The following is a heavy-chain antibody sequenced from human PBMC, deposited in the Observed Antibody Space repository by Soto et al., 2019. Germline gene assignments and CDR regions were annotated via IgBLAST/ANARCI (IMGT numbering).Heavy chain of an antibody. V-gene: IGHV4-34*01. CDR2: INHSGST. D-gene: IGHD3-22*01. CDR3: ARDDDYYDSSGYYGLDY. CDR1: GLSFICYY. J-gene: IGHJ4*02. Sequence: TAPLSLTCAVYGLSFICYYWSWIRQPPGKGLEWIGEINHSGSTNYNPSLKSRVTISVDTSKNQFSLKLSSVTAADTAVYYCARDDDYYDSSGYYGLDYWGQGTLVTVSS.